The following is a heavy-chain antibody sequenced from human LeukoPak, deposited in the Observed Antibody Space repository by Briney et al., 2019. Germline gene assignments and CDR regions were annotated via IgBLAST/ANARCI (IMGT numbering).Heavy chain of an antibody. CDR2: ITPVFRTA. Sequence: ASVKVSCKASGGDFSTFGIHWVRQAPGQGFEWMGGITPVFRTANYAQKWKGRVTITADESSTTAYMELSSLRSEDTAVYYCARLPLGYTYGYWGQGTLVTVSS. D-gene: IGHD5-12*01. V-gene: IGHV1-69*13. J-gene: IGHJ4*02. CDR3: ARLPLGYTYGY. CDR1: GGDFSTFG.